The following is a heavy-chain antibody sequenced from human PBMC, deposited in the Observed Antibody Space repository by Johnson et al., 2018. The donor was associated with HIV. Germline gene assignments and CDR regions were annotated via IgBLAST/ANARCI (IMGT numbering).Heavy chain of an antibody. CDR3: ARRQGITGWTGESDAFDI. J-gene: IGHJ3*02. Sequence: VLLLESGGGLVQPGGSLRLSCAASGFTFRNYAMSWVRQAPGKGLEWVSTISGGGSSTYYADSVKGRFTISRDNSKNTLYLQMNSLRAEDTAVYYCARRQGITGWTGESDAFDIWGQGTMVTVSS. V-gene: IGHV3-23*01. CDR2: ISGGGSST. D-gene: IGHD1-20*01. CDR1: GFTFRNYA.